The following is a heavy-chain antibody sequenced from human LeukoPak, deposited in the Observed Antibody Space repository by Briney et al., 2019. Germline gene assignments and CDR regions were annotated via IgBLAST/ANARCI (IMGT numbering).Heavy chain of an antibody. V-gene: IGHV4-59*08. Sequence: SETLSLTCTVSGGSISSYYWSWIRQPPGKGLEWIGYIYYSGSTNYNPSLKSRVTISVDTSKNQFSLKLSSVTAADTAVYYCARLYSDYGSGSPRDYWGQGTLVTVSS. CDR2: IYYSGST. CDR3: ARLYSDYGSGSPRDY. J-gene: IGHJ4*02. CDR1: GGSISSYY. D-gene: IGHD3-10*01.